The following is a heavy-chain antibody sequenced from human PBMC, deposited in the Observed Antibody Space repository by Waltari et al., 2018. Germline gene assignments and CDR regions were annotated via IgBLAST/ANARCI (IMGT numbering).Heavy chain of an antibody. CDR3: ARVVARD. J-gene: IGHJ4*02. Sequence: VQPVASGGGLVQPGGSSRLSCVARGFRLSGYSMNWVRQAPGRGLEWVSYMSSSGSTIYYADSVKGRVAISRDSAKNSLYLQMNSLRDEDTAVYYCARVVARDWGQGTLVTVSS. CDR2: MSSSGSTI. CDR1: GFRLSGYS. V-gene: IGHV3-48*02.